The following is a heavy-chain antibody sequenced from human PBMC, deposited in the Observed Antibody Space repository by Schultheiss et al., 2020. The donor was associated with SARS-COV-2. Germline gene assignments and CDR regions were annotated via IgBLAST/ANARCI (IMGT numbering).Heavy chain of an antibody. Sequence: GGSLRLSCAASGFTFSSYGMHWVRQAPGKGLEWVAVISYDGSNKYYADSVKGRFTISRDNSKNTLYLQMSSLRAEDTAVYYCVKAILEWELLPFDYWGQGTLVTVSS. CDR2: ISYDGSNK. CDR1: GFTFSSYG. J-gene: IGHJ4*02. V-gene: IGHV3-30*18. D-gene: IGHD1-26*01. CDR3: VKAILEWELLPFDY.